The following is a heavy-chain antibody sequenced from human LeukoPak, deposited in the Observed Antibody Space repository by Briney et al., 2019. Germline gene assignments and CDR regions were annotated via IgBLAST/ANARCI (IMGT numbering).Heavy chain of an antibody. Sequence: ASETLSLTCAVCGGSFSGYYWSWIRQPPGKGLEWIGEIDHSGSTNYNPSLKSRVTISVDTSKNQFSLKLSSVTAADTAVYYCASHYGSGSYAVDYWGQGTLVTVSS. CDR1: GGSFSGYY. CDR2: IDHSGST. D-gene: IGHD3-10*01. J-gene: IGHJ4*02. V-gene: IGHV4-34*01. CDR3: ASHYGSGSYAVDY.